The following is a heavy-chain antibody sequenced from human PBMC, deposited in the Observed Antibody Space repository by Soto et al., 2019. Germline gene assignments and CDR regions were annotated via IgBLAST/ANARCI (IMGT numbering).Heavy chain of an antibody. J-gene: IGHJ6*02. Sequence: PSETLSLTCTVSGDSISSTNYYWGWIRQPPGKGLEWIGSIHYSGSTYYNPSLKSRVTISVDTSKNQFSLRLSSVTAADTAVYYCAKDRRPNYYYGMDVWGQGTTVTV. CDR2: IHYSGST. CDR3: AKDRRPNYYYGMDV. D-gene: IGHD6-25*01. CDR1: GDSISSTNYY. V-gene: IGHV4-39*02.